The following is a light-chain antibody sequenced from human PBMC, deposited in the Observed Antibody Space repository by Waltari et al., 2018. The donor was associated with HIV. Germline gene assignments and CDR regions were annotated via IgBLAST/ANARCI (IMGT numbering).Light chain of an antibody. Sequence: QSALTQPHSVSGSPGQSVTISCTGTSSDIGGYNYVSWYRQFPGKAPSVIIHDVNRRPSGVPDRCSGSKSGNTASLTISGLQTDDEADYYCCSYAGNSDVVFGGGTTLTVL. J-gene: IGLJ2*01. CDR1: SSDIGGYNY. V-gene: IGLV2-11*01. CDR2: DVN. CDR3: CSYAGNSDVV.